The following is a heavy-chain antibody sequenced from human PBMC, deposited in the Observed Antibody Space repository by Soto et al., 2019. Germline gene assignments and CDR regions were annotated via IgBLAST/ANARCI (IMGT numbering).Heavy chain of an antibody. CDR3: ARDTTPGYFDY. J-gene: IGHJ4*02. Sequence: GGSLRLSCAASGFTFSSYSMNWVRQAPGKGLEWVASIRYNRTNKYYADSVKGRFTISRDNSRNTLYLQMNSLRAEDTAVYYCARDTTPGYFDYWGLGTLVTVSS. CDR2: IRYNRTNK. CDR1: GFTFSSYS. D-gene: IGHD1-1*01. V-gene: IGHV3-33*08.